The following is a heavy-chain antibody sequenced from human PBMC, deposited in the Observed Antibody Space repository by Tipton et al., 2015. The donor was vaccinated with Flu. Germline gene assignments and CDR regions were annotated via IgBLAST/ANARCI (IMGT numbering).Heavy chain of an antibody. V-gene: IGHV3-33*06. CDR3: AKDLGYYYSSGRWMYGLDV. CDR1: GFTFTSYG. D-gene: IGHD3-10*01. CDR2: IWHDGSDK. J-gene: IGHJ6*02. Sequence: RSLRLSCAASGFTFTSYGMNWVRQAPGKGLEWVAFIWHDGSDKYYADSVRGRFTISRDNTQNTVYLQMSSLRAEDTAVYYCAKDLGYYYSSGRWMYGLDVWGPGTKVTVSS.